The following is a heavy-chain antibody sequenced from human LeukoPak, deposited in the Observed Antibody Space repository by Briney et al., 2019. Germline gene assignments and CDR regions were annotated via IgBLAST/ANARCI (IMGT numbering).Heavy chain of an antibody. CDR2: INHSGST. CDR3: ARGRSYVAVPAASPAFDI. J-gene: IGHJ3*02. V-gene: IGHV4-34*01. CDR1: GGSFSGYY. D-gene: IGHD2-2*01. Sequence: PSETLSLTCAVYGGSFSGYYWSWIRQPPGKGLEWIGEINHSGSTNYNPSLKSRVTISVDTSKNQFSLKLSSVTAADTAVYYCARGRSYVAVPAASPAFDIWGQGTMVTVSS.